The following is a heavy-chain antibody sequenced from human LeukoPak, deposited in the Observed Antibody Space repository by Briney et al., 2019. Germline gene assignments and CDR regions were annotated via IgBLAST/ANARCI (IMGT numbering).Heavy chain of an antibody. Sequence: SETLSLTCTVSGGSISGYYWSWVRQPPGKGLEWIAYMYNSGSTNYNPSLKSRGTISIDTSKNQFSLKLSSLTAADTAIYYCARGIESYGDYGYWGQGSLVTVSS. CDR3: ARGIESYGDYGY. D-gene: IGHD4-17*01. CDR2: MYNSGST. V-gene: IGHV4-59*01. CDR1: GGSISGYY. J-gene: IGHJ4*02.